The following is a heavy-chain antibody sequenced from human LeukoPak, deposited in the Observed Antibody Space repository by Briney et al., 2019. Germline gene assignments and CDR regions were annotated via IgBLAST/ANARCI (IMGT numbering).Heavy chain of an antibody. Sequence: PSETLSLTCTVSGGSVRSGSYYWSWIRQPPGKGLEWIGHVYYSGYKGSTNYNPSLKSRVTISVDTSKNQFSLTLSSVTAADTAVYYCARLWLTESGKFDYWGQGTLVTVSS. CDR3: ARLWLTESGKFDY. V-gene: IGHV4-61*01. J-gene: IGHJ4*02. CDR1: GGSVRSGSYY. D-gene: IGHD1-26*01. CDR2: VYYSGYKGST.